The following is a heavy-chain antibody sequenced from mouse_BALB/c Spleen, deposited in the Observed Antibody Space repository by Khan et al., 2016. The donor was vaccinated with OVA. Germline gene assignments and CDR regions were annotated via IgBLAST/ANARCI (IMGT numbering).Heavy chain of an antibody. CDR3: ERWGGAYYRNDGGAMEY. CDR1: GYTFTTAG. CDR2: INTHSGVP. Sequence: QIQLVQSGPELKKPGETVRISCKASGYTFTTAGIQWVQKMPGKGLKWIGWINTHSGVPKYAEDFKGRFAFSLEISVNTAYLQITNLKYEDTATYCCERWGGAYYRNDGGAMEYWGQGNSVTVSS. J-gene: IGHJ4*01. D-gene: IGHD2-14*01. V-gene: IGHV9-4*02.